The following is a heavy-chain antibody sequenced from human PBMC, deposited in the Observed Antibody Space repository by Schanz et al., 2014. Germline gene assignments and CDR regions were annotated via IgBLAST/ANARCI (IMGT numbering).Heavy chain of an antibody. Sequence: QVQLVESGGGLVKPGGSLRLSCAASGFIFNDYYMNWIRQAPGKGLEWLSYISRDGTTSYYADSVKGRFTISRDNAKNSLYLEMTSLRGEDTAVYYCARRVPYSFGLDVWGQGATVTVSS. J-gene: IGHJ6*02. D-gene: IGHD1-1*01. CDR1: GFIFNDYY. V-gene: IGHV3-11*01. CDR3: ARRVPYSFGLDV. CDR2: ISRDGTTS.